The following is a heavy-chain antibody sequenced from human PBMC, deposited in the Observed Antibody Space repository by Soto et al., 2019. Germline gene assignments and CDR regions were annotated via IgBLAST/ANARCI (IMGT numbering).Heavy chain of an antibody. D-gene: IGHD6-19*01. CDR2: ISYDGSNK. CDR3: ARDPVAAPIGDYYYGMDV. Sequence: PWGSLRLSCAASVFTFSSYAMHWVRQAPGKGLEWVAVISYDGSNKYYADSVKGRFTISRDNSKNTLYLQMNSLRAEDTAVYYCARDPVAAPIGDYYYGMDVWGQGTTVTVS. J-gene: IGHJ6*02. V-gene: IGHV3-30-3*01. CDR1: VFTFSSYA.